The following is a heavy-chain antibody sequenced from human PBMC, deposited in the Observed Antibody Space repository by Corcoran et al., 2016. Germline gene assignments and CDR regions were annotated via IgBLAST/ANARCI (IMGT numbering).Heavy chain of an antibody. D-gene: IGHD3-22*01. Sequence: EVQLVESGGGLIQPGGSLRLSCAASGFPVSSNYISWVRPAPGKGLEWVAVIYSGGSTYYADSVKGRFTISRDNSKNTLYLQMNSLRAEDTALYYCAISVYYDSSGYRPFDYCGHGTLVTVSS. CDR1: GFPVSSNY. CDR3: AISVYYDSSGYRPFDY. CDR2: IYSGGST. V-gene: IGHV3-53*01. J-gene: IGHJ4*01.